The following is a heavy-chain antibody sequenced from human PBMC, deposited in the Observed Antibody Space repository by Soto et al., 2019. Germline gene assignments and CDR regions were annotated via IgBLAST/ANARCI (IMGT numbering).Heavy chain of an antibody. J-gene: IGHJ6*02. D-gene: IGHD2-21*02. V-gene: IGHV4-59*01. Sequence: SSETLSLTCTVSGGSISSYYWSWIRQPPGKGLEWIGYMYNTGSTIYNPSLKSRVTISVDTSKNQFSLKLNSVTAADTAVYYCARDLWGYCGADCYPLDVWGQGTTVTVSS. CDR3: ARDLWGYCGADCYPLDV. CDR1: GGSISSYY. CDR2: MYNTGST.